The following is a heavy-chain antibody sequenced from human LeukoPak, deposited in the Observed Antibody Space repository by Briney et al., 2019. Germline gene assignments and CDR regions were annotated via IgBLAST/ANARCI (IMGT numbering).Heavy chain of an antibody. Sequence: GASVKVSCEASGYTFTSYGISWVRQAPGQGLEWMGRIIPILGIANYAQKFQGRVTITADKSTSTAYMELSSLRSEDTAVYYCARDPGGSYGRTFDIWGQGTMVTVSS. D-gene: IGHD1-26*01. CDR2: IIPILGIA. J-gene: IGHJ3*02. V-gene: IGHV1-69*04. CDR3: ARDPGGSYGRTFDI. CDR1: GYTFTSYG.